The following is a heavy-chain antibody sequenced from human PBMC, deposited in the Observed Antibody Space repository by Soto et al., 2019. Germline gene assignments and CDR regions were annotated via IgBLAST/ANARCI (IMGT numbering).Heavy chain of an antibody. V-gene: IGHV3-9*01. J-gene: IGHJ2*01. CDR3: AKDMAVAGFYWYFDL. CDR1: GFTFDDYA. Sequence: EVQLVESGGGLVQPGRSLRLSCAASGFTFDDYAMHWVRQAPGKGLEWVSGISWNSGSIGYADSVKGRFIISRDNAKNSLYLQMNSLRAEDTALYYCAKDMAVAGFYWYFDLWGRGTLVTVSS. D-gene: IGHD6-19*01. CDR2: ISWNSGSI.